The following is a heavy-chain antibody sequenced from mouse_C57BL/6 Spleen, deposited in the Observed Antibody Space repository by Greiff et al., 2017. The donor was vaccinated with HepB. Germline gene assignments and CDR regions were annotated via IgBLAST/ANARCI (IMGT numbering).Heavy chain of an antibody. CDR1: GYTFTSYW. CDR3: AIPSYYSNYVFAY. D-gene: IGHD2-5*01. J-gene: IGHJ3*01. CDR2: IHPSDSDT. Sequence: QVQLKQPGAELVKPGASVKVSCKASGYTFTSYWMHWVKQRPGQGLEWIGRIHPSDSDTNYNQKFKGKATLTVDKSSSTAYMQLSSLTSEDSAVYYCAIPSYYSNYVFAYWGQGTLVTVSA. V-gene: IGHV1-74*01.